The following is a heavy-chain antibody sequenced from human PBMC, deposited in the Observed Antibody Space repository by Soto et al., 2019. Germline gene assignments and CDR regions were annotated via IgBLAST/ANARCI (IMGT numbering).Heavy chain of an antibody. CDR3: ARDTGNFFDY. CDR2: IGPSSGNT. Sequence: VASVKVSCKASGYTFTSYTISWVRQAPGQGLEWVGWIGPSSGNTDFARNLRDRITMTTDTSTSTAYMELRSLRSDDTAVYYCARDTGNFFDYWGQGTLVTVSS. CDR1: GYTFTSYT. V-gene: IGHV1-18*01. D-gene: IGHD4-4*01. J-gene: IGHJ4*02.